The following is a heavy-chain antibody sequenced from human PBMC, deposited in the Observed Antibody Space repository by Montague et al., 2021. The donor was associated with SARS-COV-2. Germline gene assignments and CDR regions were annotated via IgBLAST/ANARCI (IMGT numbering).Heavy chain of an antibody. V-gene: IGHV4-59*08. J-gene: IGHJ4*02. CDR3: VRHSGYYDRSGYYDY. CDR2: ISYIGST. CDR1: GDSVSRSY. D-gene: IGHD3-22*01. Sequence: SETLSLTCTVSGDSVSRSYWSWIRQTPGKRLEWLAYISYIGSTNHNPSLKSRVTISVDTPKNQFSLKLSAVTAADTGVYYCVRHSGYYDRSGYYDYWGRGTLVTVSS.